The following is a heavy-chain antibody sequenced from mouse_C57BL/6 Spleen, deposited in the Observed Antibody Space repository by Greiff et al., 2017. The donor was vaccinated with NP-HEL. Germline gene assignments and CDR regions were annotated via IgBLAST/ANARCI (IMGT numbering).Heavy chain of an antibody. CDR1: GFSFNTYA. V-gene: IGHV10-1*01. CDR3: VRHGDNYAMDY. CDR2: IRSKSNNYAT. J-gene: IGHJ4*01. Sequence: EVKLMESGGGLVQPKGSLKLSCAASGFSFNTYAMNWVRQAPGKGLEWVARIRSKSNNYATYYADSVKDRFTISRDDSESMLYLQMNNLKTEDTAMYYCVRHGDNYAMDYWGQGTSVTVSS.